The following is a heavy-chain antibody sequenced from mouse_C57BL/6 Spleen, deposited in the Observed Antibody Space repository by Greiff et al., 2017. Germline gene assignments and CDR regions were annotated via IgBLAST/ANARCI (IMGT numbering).Heavy chain of an antibody. CDR2: ISDGGSYT. J-gene: IGHJ2*01. Sequence: EVKLVESGGGLVKPGGSLKLSCAASGFTFSSYAMSWVRQTPEKRLEWVATISDGGSYTYYPDNVKGRFTISRDNAKNNLYLQMSHLKSEDTAMYYCARDMGITTVVATFDYWGQGTTLTVSS. CDR1: GFTFSSYA. D-gene: IGHD1-1*01. V-gene: IGHV5-4*01. CDR3: ARDMGITTVVATFDY.